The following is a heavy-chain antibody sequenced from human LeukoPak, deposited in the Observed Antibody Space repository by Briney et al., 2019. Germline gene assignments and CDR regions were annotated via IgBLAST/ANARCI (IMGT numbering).Heavy chain of an antibody. V-gene: IGHV3-23*01. CDR2: ISGSGSST. CDR3: ARGVPIPATHPIDY. Sequence: GGSLRLSCAASGFTFSSYAMSWVRQAPGKGLEWVSPISGSGSSTYYADSVKGRFSISRDTSKNTLYLQVNSLRADDTAVYYCARGVPIPATHPIDYWGQGSLVTASS. D-gene: IGHD3-10*01. CDR1: GFTFSSYA. J-gene: IGHJ4*02.